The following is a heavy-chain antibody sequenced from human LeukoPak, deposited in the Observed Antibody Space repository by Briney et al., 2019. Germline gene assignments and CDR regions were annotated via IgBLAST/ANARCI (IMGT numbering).Heavy chain of an antibody. D-gene: IGHD3-9*01. CDR2: INTNTGNP. J-gene: IGHJ4*02. CDR3: ARVPIGVYDILTGYPRD. Sequence: ASVKVSCKASGYSFTSFGISWVRQAPGQGLEWMGWINTNTGNPTYAQGFTGRFVFSLDTSVSTAYLHISSLKAEDTGVYYCARVPIGVYDILTGYPRDWGQGTLVTVSS. CDR1: GYSFTSFG. V-gene: IGHV7-4-1*02.